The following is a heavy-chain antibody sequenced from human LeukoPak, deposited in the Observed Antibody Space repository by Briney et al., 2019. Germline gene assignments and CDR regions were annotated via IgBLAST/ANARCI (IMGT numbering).Heavy chain of an antibody. V-gene: IGHV3-64*03. CDR2: ISSEGKTT. D-gene: IGHD6-13*01. J-gene: IGHJ4*02. Sequence: GGFLRLSCPASGFIFSPYAMHWVRQAPGKGLEYVSSISSEGKTTYYADSVKGRFTISRDNSKNTLYLQMSSLRPEDTAVYYCVKDRWVDHWGQGTLVTVSS. CDR1: GFIFSPYA. CDR3: VKDRWVDH.